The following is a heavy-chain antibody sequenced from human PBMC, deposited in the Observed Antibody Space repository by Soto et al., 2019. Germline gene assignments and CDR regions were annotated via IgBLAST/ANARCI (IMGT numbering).Heavy chain of an antibody. CDR3: ARDNVGLAKRQSYVSSGYPRN. Sequence: GGSLRLSCAASGFTFSSYSMNWVRQAPGKGLEWVSSISSSSSYIYYADSAKGRFTISRANAKNSLYLQMNSLRAEDTAVNDGARDNVGLAKRQSYVSSGYPRNWGQGTLVTVSS. CDR2: ISSSSSYI. CDR1: GFTFSSYS. J-gene: IGHJ1*01. D-gene: IGHD3-22*01. V-gene: IGHV3-21*01.